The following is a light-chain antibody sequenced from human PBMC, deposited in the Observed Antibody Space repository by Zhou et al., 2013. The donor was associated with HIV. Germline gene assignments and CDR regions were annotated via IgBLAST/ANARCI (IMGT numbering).Light chain of an antibody. Sequence: PGGRATLSCRASQSVSSNLAWYQQKPGQAPRLLIYGASTRATGIPARFSGSGSGTEFTLTISSLQSEDFAVYYCQQYNNWPPWTFGQGTKVEIK. J-gene: IGKJ1*01. CDR2: GAS. CDR1: QSVSSN. CDR3: QQYNNWPPWT. V-gene: IGKV3-15*01.